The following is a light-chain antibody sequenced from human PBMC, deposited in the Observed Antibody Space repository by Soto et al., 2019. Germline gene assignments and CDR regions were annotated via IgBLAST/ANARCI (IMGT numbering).Light chain of an antibody. CDR3: NSYTTSCPPNYV. CDR2: DVI. V-gene: IGLV2-14*03. J-gene: IGLJ1*01. CDR1: SRDVGVFDS. Sequence: QSALTQPASVSGSPGQSLTISCIGISRDVGVFDSVSWFQQHPGKVPKLLIYDVINRPSGVSYRFSGSRSGNTASLTISGLQAEDEADYYCNSYTTSCPPNYVFGTGTKVTVL.